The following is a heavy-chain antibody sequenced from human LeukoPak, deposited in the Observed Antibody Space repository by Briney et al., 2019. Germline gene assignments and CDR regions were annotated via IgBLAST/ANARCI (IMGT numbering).Heavy chain of an antibody. CDR1: GGTFSSYA. J-gene: IGHJ4*02. D-gene: IGHD3-22*01. Sequence: SVKVSCKASGGTFSSYAISWVRQAPGQGLEWMGGIIPIFGTANYAQKFQGRVTITTDESTSTAYMELSSLRSEDTAMYYCARAYYYDSSGYYGVSYYFDYWGQGTLVTVSS. CDR3: ARAYYYDSSGYYGVSYYFDY. V-gene: IGHV1-69*05. CDR2: IIPIFGTA.